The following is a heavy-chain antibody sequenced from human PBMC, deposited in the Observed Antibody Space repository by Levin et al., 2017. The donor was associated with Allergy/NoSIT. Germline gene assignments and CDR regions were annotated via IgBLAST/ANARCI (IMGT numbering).Heavy chain of an antibody. CDR3: ARVLYDSSGYLFDY. J-gene: IGHJ4*02. CDR2: ICSSSSYT. V-gene: IGHV3-11*05. CDR1: GFTFSDYY. D-gene: IGHD3-22*01. Sequence: GGSLRLSCAASGFTFSDYYMSWIRQAPGKGLEWVSYICSSSSYTNYADSVKGRFTISRDNAKNSLYLQMNSLRAEDTAVYYCARVLYDSSGYLFDYWGQGTLVTVSS.